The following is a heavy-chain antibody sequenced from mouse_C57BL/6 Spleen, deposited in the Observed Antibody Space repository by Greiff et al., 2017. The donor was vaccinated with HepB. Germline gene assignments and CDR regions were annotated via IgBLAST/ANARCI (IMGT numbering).Heavy chain of an antibody. Sequence: QVQLQQSGAELVMPGASVKLSCKASGYTFTSYWMHWVKQRPGQGLEWIGEIDPSDSYTNYNQKFKGKSTLTVDKSSSTAYMQLSSLTSEDSAVYCCARGLGYGYDVYFDVWGTGTTVTVSS. CDR3: ARGLGYGYDVYFDV. CDR1: GYTFTSYW. J-gene: IGHJ1*03. V-gene: IGHV1-69*01. CDR2: IDPSDSYT. D-gene: IGHD2-2*01.